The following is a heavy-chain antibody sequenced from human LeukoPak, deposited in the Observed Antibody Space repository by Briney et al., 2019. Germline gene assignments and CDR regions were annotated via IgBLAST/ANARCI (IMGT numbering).Heavy chain of an antibody. V-gene: IGHV5-51*07. CDR2: IHTGDSDT. J-gene: IGHJ4*02. CDR3: ARQGITFDY. CDR1: GYSITSYL. Sequence: GASMKISCKCCGYSITSYLIGWVHQMPGKGVEWMGIIHTGDSDTRYSPSLQGQVIISADKSVSTACLQWSSMKASDTVMYYCARQGITFDYWGQGTLVTVSS. D-gene: IGHD1-14*01.